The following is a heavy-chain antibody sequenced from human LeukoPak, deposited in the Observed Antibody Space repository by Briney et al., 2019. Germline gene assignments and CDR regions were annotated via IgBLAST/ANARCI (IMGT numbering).Heavy chain of an antibody. V-gene: IGHV3-7*01. J-gene: IGHJ5*02. Sequence: GGSLRLSCAAPGFSFSSNWMGWVRQAPGKGLEWVAHIKRDGSQKYYLDSVKGRFTISRDNAKNSLYLQMNSLRVEDTAVYYCARLGLEVGGPNWFDPWGQGTLVTVSS. CDR3: ARLGLEVGGPNWFDP. CDR2: IKRDGSQK. D-gene: IGHD1-1*01. CDR1: GFSFSSNW.